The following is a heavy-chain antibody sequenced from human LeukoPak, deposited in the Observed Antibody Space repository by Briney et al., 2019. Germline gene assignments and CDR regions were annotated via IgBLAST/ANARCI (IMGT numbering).Heavy chain of an antibody. CDR2: IFYSGST. J-gene: IGHJ5*02. Sequence: SETLSLTCTVSSGSISTSNYYWGWVRQPPGKALEWIGNIFYSGSTYYSPSLKSRVTISLDTSKNQFSLKLSSVTAADTAVYYCASQGYSSSSHNNWFDPWGQGTLVTVSS. CDR1: SGSISTSNYY. V-gene: IGHV4-39*07. CDR3: ASQGYSSSSHNNWFDP. D-gene: IGHD6-6*01.